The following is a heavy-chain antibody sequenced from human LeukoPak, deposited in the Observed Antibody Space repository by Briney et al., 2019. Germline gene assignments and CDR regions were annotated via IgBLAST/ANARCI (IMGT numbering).Heavy chain of an antibody. CDR3: ASQLKDGYNNGVVY. CDR1: GGSISSYY. J-gene: IGHJ4*02. D-gene: IGHD5-24*01. V-gene: IGHV4-4*07. Sequence: PSETLSLTCTASGGSISSYYWSWIRQPAGKGLEWIGRIYTSGSTNYNPSLKSRVTMSVDTSKNQFSLKLSSVTAADTAVYYCASQLKDGYNNGVVYWGQGTLVTVSS. CDR2: IYTSGST.